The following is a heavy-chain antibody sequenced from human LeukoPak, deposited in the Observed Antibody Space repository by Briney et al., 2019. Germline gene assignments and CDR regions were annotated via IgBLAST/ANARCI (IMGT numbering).Heavy chain of an antibody. CDR2: IIPIFGTA. V-gene: IGHV1-69*06. CDR3: ARASYGGNSVGDAFDI. CDR1: GGTFSSYA. Sequence: GASVKVSCKASGGTFSSYAISWVRQAPGQGLEWMGGIIPIFGTANYAQKFQGRVTITAGKSTSTAYMELSSLRSEDTAVYYCARASYGGNSVGDAFDIWGQGTMVTVSS. J-gene: IGHJ3*02. D-gene: IGHD4-23*01.